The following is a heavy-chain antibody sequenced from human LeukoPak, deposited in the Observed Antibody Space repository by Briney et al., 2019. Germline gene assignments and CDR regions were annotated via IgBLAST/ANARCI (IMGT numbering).Heavy chain of an antibody. Sequence: ASVTVSFKASGGTFSSYAISWVRQAPGQGLEWMGGIIPIFGTANYAQKFQGRVTITTDESTSTAYMELSSLRSEDTAVYYCARDPRSYDSSGYYLGGYFDYWGQGTLVTVSS. D-gene: IGHD3-22*01. J-gene: IGHJ4*02. V-gene: IGHV1-69*05. CDR1: GGTFSSYA. CDR3: ARDPRSYDSSGYYLGGYFDY. CDR2: IIPIFGTA.